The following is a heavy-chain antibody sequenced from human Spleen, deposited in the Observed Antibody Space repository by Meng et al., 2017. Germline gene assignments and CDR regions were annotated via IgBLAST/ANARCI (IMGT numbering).Heavy chain of an antibody. CDR2: INPKSGDT. D-gene: IGHD6-13*01. J-gene: IGHJ4*02. CDR1: GYTCAAYW. Sequence: QAQLVQAGPEVKKSGASGQLSCKPSGYTCAAYWIHWVRRAPGQGLEWMGRINPKSGDTHYAQRFQGRVTMTGDTSISTAYLELSGLRSDDTAMYYCARDEDISAAGKLFGDYWGQGTLVTVSS. V-gene: IGHV1-2*06. CDR3: ARDEDISAAGKLFGDY.